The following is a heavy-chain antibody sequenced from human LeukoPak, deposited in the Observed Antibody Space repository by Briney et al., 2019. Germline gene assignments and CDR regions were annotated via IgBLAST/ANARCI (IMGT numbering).Heavy chain of an antibody. CDR2: IFHSGIS. CDR3: VRTTYYYDTSGHLGFDH. D-gene: IGHD3-22*01. Sequence: SETLSLTCAVSGYSISGGYCWGWIRQPPGKGLEWIGNIFHSGISHYNPSLSSRLTMSVDTSKNQFSLNLRSVTAADTAVYYCVRTTYYYDTSGHLGFDHWGQGTLVTVSS. CDR1: GYSISGGYC. J-gene: IGHJ4*02. V-gene: IGHV4-38-2*01.